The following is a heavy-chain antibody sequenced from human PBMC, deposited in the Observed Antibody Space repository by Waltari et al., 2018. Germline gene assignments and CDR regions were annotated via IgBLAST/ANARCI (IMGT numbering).Heavy chain of an antibody. CDR1: GLTFRRHW. CDR2: IKQDGSET. V-gene: IGHV3-7*01. D-gene: IGHD6-6*01. Sequence: EVQLVESGGGLVQPGGSLRLSCAASGLTFRRHWMSWVRQAPWKGLEWVANIKQDGSETYYVDSVKGRITISRDNAKNSLYLQMNSLRAEDTAVYYCASDGPSPARGYYGMDVWGQGTTVTVSS. J-gene: IGHJ6*02. CDR3: ASDGPSPARGYYGMDV.